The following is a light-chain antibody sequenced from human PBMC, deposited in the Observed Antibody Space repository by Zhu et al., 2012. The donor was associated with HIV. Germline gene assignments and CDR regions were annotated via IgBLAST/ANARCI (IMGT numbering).Light chain of an antibody. J-gene: IGKJ1*01. CDR3: QRYDSFTWT. V-gene: IGKV3-20*01. Sequence: EIVLMQSPGTLSLSPGERATLSCRASQYVSSNFLAWYQQKPGQAPRVLIYGTSSRATGIPDRFSGSGSGTHFTLTISRLEPEDSAVYYCQRYDSFTWTFGQGTKVEIK. CDR2: GTS. CDR1: QYVSSNF.